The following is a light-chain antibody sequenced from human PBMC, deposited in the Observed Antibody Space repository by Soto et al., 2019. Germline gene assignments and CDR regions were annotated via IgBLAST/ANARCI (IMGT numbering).Light chain of an antibody. CDR1: QNINIF. V-gene: IGKV1-5*03. CDR3: QHYNSYSEA. J-gene: IGKJ1*01. CDR2: KAS. Sequence: DIQVTQSPSSLSASVGDRVTITCRTSQNINIFLNWYQQKPGRAPMVVIYKASTLKSGVPSRFSGSGSGTEFTLTISSLQPDDFATYYCQHYNSYSEAFGQGTKVDIK.